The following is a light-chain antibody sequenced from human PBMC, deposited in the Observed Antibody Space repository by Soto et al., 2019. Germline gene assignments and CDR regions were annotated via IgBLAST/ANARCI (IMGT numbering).Light chain of an antibody. J-gene: IGLJ1*01. Sequence: QSVLTQPPSVSGAPGQRVTISCTGSSSNIGAGYGVHWYQHLPGTAPKLLIYGNNNRPSGVPDRFSASKSGPSASLAITGLQXDXXADYYCQSYDSSLSAPYVFGTGTKLTVL. V-gene: IGLV1-40*01. CDR2: GNN. CDR3: QSYDSSLSAPYV. CDR1: SSNIGAGYG.